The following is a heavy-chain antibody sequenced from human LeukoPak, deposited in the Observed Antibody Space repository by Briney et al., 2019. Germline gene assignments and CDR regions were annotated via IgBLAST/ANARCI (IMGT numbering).Heavy chain of an antibody. J-gene: IGHJ3*02. CDR2: ITSSGVTT. V-gene: IGHV3-23*01. CDR3: AKDKLTLDAFDI. Sequence: PGGSLSLSCAASGFTFSTDVMSWVHQAPGKGLEWVSAITSSGVTTYYADSVKGRFTISRDDSKNTLYLQVNSLRAEDTAVYYCAKDKLTLDAFDIWGQGTMVTVSS. D-gene: IGHD4-23*01. CDR1: GFTFSTDV.